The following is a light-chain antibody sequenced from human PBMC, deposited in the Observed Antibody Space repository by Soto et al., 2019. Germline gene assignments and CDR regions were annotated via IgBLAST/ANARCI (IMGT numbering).Light chain of an antibody. CDR2: GAS. CDR1: QSVSSSY. J-gene: IGKJ4*01. V-gene: IGKV3D-20*02. CDR3: QQRTNLWLT. Sequence: EIVMTQSPGTLSLSPGERATLSCRASQSVSSSYLAWYQQKPGQAPRLLIYGASSRATGIPDRFSGSGSGTDFTLTISRLEPEDFAVYFCQQRTNLWLTFGGGTKVDIK.